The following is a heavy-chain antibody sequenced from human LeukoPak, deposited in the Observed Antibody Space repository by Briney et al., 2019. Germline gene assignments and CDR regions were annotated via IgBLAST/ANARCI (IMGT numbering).Heavy chain of an antibody. D-gene: IGHD6-19*01. CDR2: ISSSGSIS. Sequence: GGSLRLSCSASGFTFNNYEMSWVRQAPGKGLEWVSYISSSGSISYYSDSVKGRFPISRDNAKNSVSLQMNTLRAEGTGVYYCARQAYGSGWFWGQGTLVSVSS. V-gene: IGHV3-48*03. J-gene: IGHJ4*02. CDR3: ARQAYGSGWF. CDR1: GFTFNNYE.